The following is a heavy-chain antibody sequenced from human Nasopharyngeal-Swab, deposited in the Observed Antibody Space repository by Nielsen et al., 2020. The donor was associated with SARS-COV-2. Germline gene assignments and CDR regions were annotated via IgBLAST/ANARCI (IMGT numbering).Heavy chain of an antibody. D-gene: IGHD6-19*01. V-gene: IGHV4-39*07. CDR2: IYYSGST. Sequence: SETLSLTCTVSGGSISSSSYYWGWIRQPPGKGLEWIGSIYYSGSTYYNPSLKSRVTISVDTSKNQFSLKLSSVTAADTAVYYCARSGHSSGWYKVGNWFDPWGQGTLVTVSS. CDR3: ARSGHSSGWYKVGNWFDP. CDR1: GGSISSSSYY. J-gene: IGHJ5*02.